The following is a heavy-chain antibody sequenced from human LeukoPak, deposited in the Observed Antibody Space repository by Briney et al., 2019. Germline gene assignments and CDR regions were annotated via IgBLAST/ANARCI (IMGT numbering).Heavy chain of an antibody. Sequence: PSETLSLTCTVSGGSISSSSYYWGWIRQPPGKGLEWIVSIYYSGSTYYNPSLKSRVTISVDTSKNQFSLKLSSVTAADTAVYYCARLIFAPITMVPPQHRWFDPWGQGTLVTVSS. CDR3: ARLIFAPITMVPPQHRWFDP. J-gene: IGHJ5*02. CDR1: GGSISSSSYY. D-gene: IGHD3-10*01. CDR2: IYYSGST. V-gene: IGHV4-39*01.